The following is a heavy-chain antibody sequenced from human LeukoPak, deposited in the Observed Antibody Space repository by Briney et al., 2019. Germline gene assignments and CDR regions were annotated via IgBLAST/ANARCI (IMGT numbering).Heavy chain of an antibody. V-gene: IGHV4-34*01. J-gene: IGHJ4*02. D-gene: IGHD3-10*01. CDR3: ARDLWFGREPFFDY. Sequence: PSETLSLTCAVYGGSFSGYYWSWLRQPPGKGLEWIGEINHSGSTNYNPSLKSRVTISVDTSKNQFSLQLNSVTPEDTAVYYCARDLWFGREPFFDYWGQGTLVTVSS. CDR1: GGSFSGYY. CDR2: INHSGST.